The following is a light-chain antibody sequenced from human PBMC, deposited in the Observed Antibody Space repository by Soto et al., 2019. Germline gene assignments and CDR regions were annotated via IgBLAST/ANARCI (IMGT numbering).Light chain of an antibody. CDR1: QSVSYY. J-gene: IGKJ5*01. CDR2: GAS. Sequence: EIVLTQSPGTLSLSPGERATLSCRASQSVSYYLAWYQQKPGQAPRLLIYGASTRATGIPARFSGSGSGTEFTLTISRLEPEDFAVYYCQQYGSSPPITFGQGTRLEIK. CDR3: QQYGSSPPIT. V-gene: IGKV3-20*01.